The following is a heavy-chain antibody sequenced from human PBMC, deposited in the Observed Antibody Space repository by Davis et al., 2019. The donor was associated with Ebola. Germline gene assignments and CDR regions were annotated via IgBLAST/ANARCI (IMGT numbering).Heavy chain of an antibody. Sequence: SETLSLTCTVSGGSISSSSYYWGWIRQPPGKGLEWIGSIYYSGSTYYNPSLKSRATISVDTSKNQFSLKLSSVTAADTAVYYCARGLWFGELLYYYYGMDVWGQGTTVTVSS. CDR2: IYYSGST. J-gene: IGHJ6*02. D-gene: IGHD3-10*01. CDR3: ARGLWFGELLYYYYGMDV. CDR1: GGSISSSSYY. V-gene: IGHV4-39*01.